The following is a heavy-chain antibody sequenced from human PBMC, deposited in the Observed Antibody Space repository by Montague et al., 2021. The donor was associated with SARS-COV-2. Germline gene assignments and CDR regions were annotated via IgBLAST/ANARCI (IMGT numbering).Heavy chain of an antibody. Sequence: SETLSLTCTVSGGSISSSSYYWGWLRQPPGKGLEWIGSIYYSGSTYYNPSLKSRVTISVDTSKNQFSLKLSSVTAADTAGYYCARQENSSGWFKPDAFDIWGQGTMVTVSS. CDR1: GGSISSSSYY. D-gene: IGHD6-19*01. V-gene: IGHV4-39*01. CDR3: ARQENSSGWFKPDAFDI. CDR2: IYYSGST. J-gene: IGHJ3*02.